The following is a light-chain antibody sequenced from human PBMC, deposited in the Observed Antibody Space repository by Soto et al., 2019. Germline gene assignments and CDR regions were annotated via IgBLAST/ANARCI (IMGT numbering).Light chain of an antibody. CDR1: QYISTR. J-gene: IGKJ4*01. Sequence: EIVLTQSPATLSSFPGDRATLSCRASQYISTRLAWYQHRPGQAHRLLISGAYTGATGIPARFSGSGSGTEFTLTIRSLQSEDCAIYYCKQYDTSPLTFGGGTKVDNK. V-gene: IGKV3-15*01. CDR2: GAY. CDR3: KQYDTSPLT.